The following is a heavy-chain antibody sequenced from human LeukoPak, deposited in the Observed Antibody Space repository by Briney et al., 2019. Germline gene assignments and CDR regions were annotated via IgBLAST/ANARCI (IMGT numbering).Heavy chain of an antibody. Sequence: SVKVSCKASGGTFSSYAISWVRQAPGQGLEWMGGIIPIFGTANYAQKFQGRVTITTDESTSTAYMELSSLRSEDTAVYYCARVADWEGYFDYWGQGTLVTVSS. CDR3: ARVADWEGYFDY. V-gene: IGHV1-69*05. CDR1: GGTFSSYA. D-gene: IGHD3/OR15-3a*01. CDR2: IIPIFGTA. J-gene: IGHJ4*02.